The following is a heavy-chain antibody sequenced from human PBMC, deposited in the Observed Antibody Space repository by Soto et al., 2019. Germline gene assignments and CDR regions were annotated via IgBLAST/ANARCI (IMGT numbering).Heavy chain of an antibody. Sequence: PGGSLRLSCTASGFTFSTYAMSWVRQAPGKGLEWVSTISDSGSTYYADSVKGRFTISRNNSKNTLYLEMNSLRAEDTAVYYCARAGDIGSVDYWGQGSLVTVSS. V-gene: IGHV3-23*01. CDR1: GFTFSTYA. J-gene: IGHJ4*02. CDR3: ARAGDIGSVDY. CDR2: ISDSGST. D-gene: IGHD5-12*01.